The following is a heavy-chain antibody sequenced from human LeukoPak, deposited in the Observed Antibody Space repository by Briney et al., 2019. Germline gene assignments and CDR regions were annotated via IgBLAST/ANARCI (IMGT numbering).Heavy chain of an antibody. V-gene: IGHV3-7*01. J-gene: IGHJ6*02. CDR2: IKQDGSEK. Sequence: GGSLRLSCAASGFTFSSYWMSWVRQAPGKGLEWVANIKQDGSEKYYVDSVKGRFTISRDNAKNSLYLQMNSLRAEDTAVYYCARDASITVAGTVHYYYGMDVWGQGTTVTVSS. CDR1: GFTFSSYW. CDR3: ARDASITVAGTVHYYYGMDV. D-gene: IGHD6-19*01.